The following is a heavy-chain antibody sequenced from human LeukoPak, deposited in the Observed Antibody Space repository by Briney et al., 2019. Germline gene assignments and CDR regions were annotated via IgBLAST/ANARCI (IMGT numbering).Heavy chain of an antibody. J-gene: IGHJ4*02. CDR2: ISAYNGNT. CDR1: GYTFTSYG. CDR3: ARVIRSADILTGYPHFDY. V-gene: IGHV1-18*01. D-gene: IGHD3-9*01. Sequence: ASVKVSCKASGYTFTSYGISWVRQAPGQGLEWMGWISAYNGNTNYAQKLQGRVTMTTDTSTSTAYMELRSLRSDDTAVYYCARVIRSADILTGYPHFDYWGQGTLVTVSS.